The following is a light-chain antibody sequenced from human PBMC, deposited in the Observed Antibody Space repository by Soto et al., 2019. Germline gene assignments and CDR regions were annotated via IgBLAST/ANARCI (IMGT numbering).Light chain of an antibody. CDR1: SSDVGSYNL. J-gene: IGLJ1*01. V-gene: IGLV2-23*02. Sequence: SVLTQPASVSGSPGQSITISCTGTSSDVGSYNLVSWYQQHPGKAPKLMIYEVSKRPSGVSNRFSGSKSGNTASLTIYGLQAEDEADYYCCSYAGSSTPLIFGTGTKVTVL. CDR3: CSYAGSSTPLI. CDR2: EVS.